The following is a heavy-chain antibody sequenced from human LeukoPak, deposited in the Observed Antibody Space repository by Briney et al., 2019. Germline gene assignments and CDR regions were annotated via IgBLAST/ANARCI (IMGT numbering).Heavy chain of an antibody. CDR1: GFIFSNYE. CDR3: ARDLGYSYGPGAFDI. V-gene: IGHV3-48*03. Sequence: GGSLRLSCAASGFIFSNYEMNWVRQAPGKGLEWVSYISSSGSTIYYADSVKGRFTISRDNAKNSLYLQMNSLRAEDTAVYYCARDLGYSYGPGAFDIWGQGTMVTVSS. D-gene: IGHD5-18*01. J-gene: IGHJ3*02. CDR2: ISSSGSTI.